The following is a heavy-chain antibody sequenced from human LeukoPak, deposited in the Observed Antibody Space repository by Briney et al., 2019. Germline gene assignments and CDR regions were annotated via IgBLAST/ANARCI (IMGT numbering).Heavy chain of an antibody. CDR1: SGSFNDYY. CDR3: ARHRGSGWYFDY. Sequence: SETLSLTCAVYSGSFNDYYWRWIRQPPGKGLEWIGEIKHSGSTNNNPSLKSRVTISVDTSKNQFTLKLSSVTAADTAVYYCARHRGSGWYFDYWGQGTLVTVSS. V-gene: IGHV4-34*01. CDR2: IKHSGST. D-gene: IGHD6-19*01. J-gene: IGHJ4*02.